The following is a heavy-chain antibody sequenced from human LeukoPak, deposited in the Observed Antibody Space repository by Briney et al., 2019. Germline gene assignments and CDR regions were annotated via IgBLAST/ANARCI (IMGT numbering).Heavy chain of an antibody. CDR1: GFTFSSYG. V-gene: IGHV3-30*03. CDR3: ARGPAITMVRGVMDY. J-gene: IGHJ4*02. Sequence: GGSLRLSCAASGFTFSSYGMHWVRQAPGKGLEWVAVISYDGSNKYYADSVKGRFTISRDNAKNSLYLQMNSLRAEDTAVYYCARGPAITMVRGVMDYWGQGTLVTVSS. D-gene: IGHD3-10*01. CDR2: ISYDGSNK.